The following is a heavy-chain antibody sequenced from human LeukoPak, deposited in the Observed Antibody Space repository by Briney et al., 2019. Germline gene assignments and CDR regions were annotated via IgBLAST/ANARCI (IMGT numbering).Heavy chain of an antibody. D-gene: IGHD1-1*01. CDR2: IIPIFGTA. CDR3: ARDLQLERPGNWFDP. V-gene: IGHV1-69*13. Sequence: SVKVSCKASGDTFSSYAISWVRQAPGQGLEWMGGIIPIFGTANYAQKFQGRVTITADESTSTAYMELSSLRSEDTAVYYCARDLQLERPGNWFDPWGQGTLVTVSS. CDR1: GDTFSSYA. J-gene: IGHJ5*02.